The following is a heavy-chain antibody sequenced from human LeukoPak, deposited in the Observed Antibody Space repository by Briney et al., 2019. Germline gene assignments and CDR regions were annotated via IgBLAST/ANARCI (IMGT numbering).Heavy chain of an antibody. J-gene: IGHJ4*02. V-gene: IGHV3-23*01. CDR1: GFTFSSYG. D-gene: IGHD3-10*01. CDR2: ISGSGGST. CDR3: AKDAGPWFGEQNDY. Sequence: PGGTLRLSCAASGFTFSSYGMSWVRQAPGKGLEWVSAISGSGGSTYYADSVKGRFTISRDNSKNTLYLQMNSLRAEDTAVYYCAKDAGPWFGEQNDYWGQGTLVTVSS.